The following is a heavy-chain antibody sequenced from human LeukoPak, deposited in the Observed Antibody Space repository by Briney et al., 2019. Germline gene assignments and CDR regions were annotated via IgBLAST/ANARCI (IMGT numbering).Heavy chain of an antibody. CDR1: GDSISSSHW. V-gene: IGHV4-4*02. CDR2: IYHSGGT. Sequence: SETLSLTCSVSGDSISSSHWWSWVRQAPGEGLEWIGEIYHSGGTKYNPSLKSRVTISVDKSKNQFSLKGTSATAADTAVYYCARRAAACPHRGCPFDSWGQGTLATVSS. CDR3: ARRAAACPHRGCPFDS. J-gene: IGHJ4*02. D-gene: IGHD6-13*01.